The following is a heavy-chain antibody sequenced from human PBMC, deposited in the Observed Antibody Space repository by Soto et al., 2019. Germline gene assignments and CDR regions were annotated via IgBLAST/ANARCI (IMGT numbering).Heavy chain of an antibody. J-gene: IGHJ5*01. CDR2: FDPEDGET. Sequence: ASVKVSCKVSGYTLTELSMHWVRQAPGKGLEWMGGFDPEDGETIYAQKFQGRVTMTEDTSTDTAYMELSSLRSEDTAVYYCAREATHLELRRNNWFDSWGQGTLVTVAS. CDR1: GYTLTELS. V-gene: IGHV1-24*01. D-gene: IGHD5-12*01. CDR3: AREATHLELRRNNWFDS.